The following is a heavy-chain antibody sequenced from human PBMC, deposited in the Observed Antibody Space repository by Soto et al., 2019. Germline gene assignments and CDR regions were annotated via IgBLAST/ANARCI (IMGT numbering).Heavy chain of an antibody. CDR2: IKHSGST. D-gene: IGHD6-6*01. CDR1: GGSFSGYY. J-gene: IGHJ6*02. CDR3: ASDTEYISSYGMDV. V-gene: IGHV4-34*01. Sequence: QVQLQQWGAGLLKPSETLSLTCAVYGGSFSGYYWSWIRQPPGKGLEWIGEIKHSGSTNYNPSLKSRVTISVDTSKNQFSLKLSSVTAADTAVYYCASDTEYISSYGMDVWGQGTTVTVSS.